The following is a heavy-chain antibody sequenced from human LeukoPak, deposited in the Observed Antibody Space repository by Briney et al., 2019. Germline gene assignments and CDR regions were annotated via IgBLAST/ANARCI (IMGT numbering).Heavy chain of an antibody. D-gene: IGHD3-10*01. Sequence: PGGSLRLSCAASGFTFSSYAMSWVRQAPGKGLEWVAGLSGSGGGTNYADSVQGRFTSSRDNPKNTLYLQMNSLRAEDTAVYFCAKRGVVIRVFLVGFHKEAYYFDSWGQGALVTVSS. V-gene: IGHV3-23*01. CDR3: AKRGVVIRVFLVGFHKEAYYFDS. J-gene: IGHJ4*02. CDR1: GFTFSSYA. CDR2: LSGSGGGT.